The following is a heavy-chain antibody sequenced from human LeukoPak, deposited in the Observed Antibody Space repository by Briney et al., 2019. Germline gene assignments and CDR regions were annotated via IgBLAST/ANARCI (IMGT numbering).Heavy chain of an antibody. CDR2: IGTSGDS. CDR3: AKDHYWSIDY. CDR1: GFTFRSYN. Sequence: GGSLRLSCAASGFTFRSYNMHWVRQPTGKGLEWVASIGTSGDSYHAESVKGRFTISRDIAKNTLYLQMNSLRAEDTGVYYCAKDHYWSIDYWGRGTLVTVSS. D-gene: IGHD3-3*01. J-gene: IGHJ4*02. V-gene: IGHV3-13*01.